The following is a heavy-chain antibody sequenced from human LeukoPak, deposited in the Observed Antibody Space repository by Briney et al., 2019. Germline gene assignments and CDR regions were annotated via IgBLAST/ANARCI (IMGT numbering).Heavy chain of an antibody. J-gene: IGHJ4*02. CDR2: IYYSGST. CDR1: GGSISSSSSY. V-gene: IGHV4-39*02. CDR3: ARDPGGYSSSWYSGMKGDEGYFDY. D-gene: IGHD6-13*01. Sequence: SETLSLTCTVSGGSISSSSSYWGWIRQPPGKELEWIGSIYYSGSTYYNPSLKSRVTISVDTSKNQFSLKLSSVTAADTAVYYCARDPGGYSSSWYSGMKGDEGYFDYWGQGTLVTVSS.